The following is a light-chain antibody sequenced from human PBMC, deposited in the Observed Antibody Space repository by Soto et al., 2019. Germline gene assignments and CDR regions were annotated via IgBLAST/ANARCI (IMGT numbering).Light chain of an antibody. V-gene: IGLV1-44*01. CDR3: AAWDDSLNGREV. CDR1: SSKIESNS. CDR2: SNN. Sequence: QSVLTQPPSASGTPGQRVTISCSGNSSKIESNSVNWDQQHPRAAPKLLIYSNNQRPSGVPARFSCSTSRTPSSLAISRRQSEDEADYYCAAWDDSLNGREVFGTGTKVTVL. J-gene: IGLJ1*01.